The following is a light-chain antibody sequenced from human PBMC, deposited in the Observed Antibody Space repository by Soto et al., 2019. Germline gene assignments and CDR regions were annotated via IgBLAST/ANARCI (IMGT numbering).Light chain of an antibody. CDR1: QSISSW. CDR2: KAS. CDR3: QQYNTYWT. V-gene: IGKV1-5*03. Sequence: DIQMTQSPSTLSASVGDRVTITCRASQSISSWLAWYQQKPGKAPKLLIYKASSLESGVPSRFSGSGSGTEFTLTIRRLQPDDSSTYYCQQYNTYWTFGQGTKVEIK. J-gene: IGKJ1*01.